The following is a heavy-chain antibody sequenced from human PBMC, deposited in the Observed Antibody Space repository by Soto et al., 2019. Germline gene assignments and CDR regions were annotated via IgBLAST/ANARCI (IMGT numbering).Heavy chain of an antibody. CDR2: IYYSVRT. CDR3: ARDRDGDYTYCGMAV. Sequence: QVQLQESGPGLVKTSQTLSLTCTVSVGSISSGGYYWSWLRQHPGKGLEWLGYIYYSVRTYYSPSLKSGVTMSVDTSKNQVSLKRRSVTAADTAVYYCARDRDGDYTYCGMAVWGQGTTVTVSS. D-gene: IGHD4-17*01. J-gene: IGHJ6*02. CDR1: VGSISSGGYY. V-gene: IGHV4-31*03.